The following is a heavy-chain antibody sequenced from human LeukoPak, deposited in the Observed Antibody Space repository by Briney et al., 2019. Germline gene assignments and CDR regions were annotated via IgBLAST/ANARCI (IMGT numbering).Heavy chain of an antibody. V-gene: IGHV3-64*01. D-gene: IGHD5-12*01. CDR3: ARDSLRYSGYDFGTIDY. J-gene: IGHJ4*02. CDR1: GFTFSSYA. Sequence: GGSLRLSCAASGFTFSSYAMHWVRQAPGKGLEYVSAISSNGGSTYYANSVKGRFTISRDNSKNTLYLQMGSLRAEDMAVHYCARDSLRYSGYDFGTIDYWGQGTLVTVSS. CDR2: ISSNGGST.